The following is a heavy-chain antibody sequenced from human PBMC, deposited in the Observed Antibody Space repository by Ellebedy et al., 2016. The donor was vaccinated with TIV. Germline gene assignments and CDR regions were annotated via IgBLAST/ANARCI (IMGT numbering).Heavy chain of an antibody. V-gene: IGHV3-53*01. CDR2: IYSGGST. CDR1: GFTVSSNY. CDR3: ARVGDCGGDCYSGWYFDL. J-gene: IGHJ2*01. Sequence: GESLKISCAASGFTVSSNYMSWVRQAPGKGLEWVSVIYSGGSTYYADSVKGRFTISRDNSKNTLYLQMNSLRAEDTAVYYCARVGDCGGDCYSGWYFDLWGRGTLVTVSS. D-gene: IGHD2-21*02.